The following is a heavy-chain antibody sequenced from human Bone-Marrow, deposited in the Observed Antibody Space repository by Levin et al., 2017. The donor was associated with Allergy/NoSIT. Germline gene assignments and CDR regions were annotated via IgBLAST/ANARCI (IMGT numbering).Heavy chain of an antibody. CDR1: GGSVSGNFW. D-gene: IGHD3-22*01. CDR2: IYHNGVT. J-gene: IGHJ4*02. CDR3: ARVSDRSGYYQLGLDV. V-gene: IGHV4-4*02. Sequence: SETLSLTCAVSGGSVSGNFWCTWVRQFPGKGLEWIGEIYHNGVTKYNLSLKSRVTISGDKSKNQVSLKVTSVTAADTAVYYCARVSDRSGYYQLGLDVLGPGILVTVST.